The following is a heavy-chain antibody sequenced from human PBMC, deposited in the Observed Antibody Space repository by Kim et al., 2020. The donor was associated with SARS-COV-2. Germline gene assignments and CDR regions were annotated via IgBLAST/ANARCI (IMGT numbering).Heavy chain of an antibody. CDR1: GFTVSSNY. V-gene: IGHV3-53*01. CDR3: ARVLGVRGGPYYYGMDV. Sequence: GGSLRLSCAASGFTVSSNYMSWVRQAPGKGLEWVSVIYSGGSTYYADSVKGRFTISRDNSKNTLYLQMNSLRAEDTAVYYCARVLGVRGGPYYYGMDVWGQGTTVTVSS. CDR2: IYSGGST. J-gene: IGHJ6*02. D-gene: IGHD3-16*01.